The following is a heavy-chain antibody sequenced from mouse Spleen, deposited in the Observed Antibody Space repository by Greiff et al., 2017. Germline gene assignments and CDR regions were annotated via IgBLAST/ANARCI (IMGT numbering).Heavy chain of an antibody. CDR2: IYPGSGST. Sequence: QVQLQQSGPELVKPGASVKMSCKASGYTFTDYVISWVKQRTGQGLEWIGEIYPGSGSTYYNEKFKGKATLTADKSSNTAYMQLSSLTSEDSAVYFCARKGGSYFDYWGQGTTLTVSS. J-gene: IGHJ2*01. CDR3: ARKGGSYFDY. CDR1: GYTFTDYV. V-gene: IGHV1-81*01.